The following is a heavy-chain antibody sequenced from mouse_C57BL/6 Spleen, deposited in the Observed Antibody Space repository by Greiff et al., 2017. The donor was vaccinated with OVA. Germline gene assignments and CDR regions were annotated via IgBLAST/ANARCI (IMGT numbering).Heavy chain of an antibody. CDR2: IDPSDSYT. V-gene: IGHV1-69*01. Sequence: QVQLQQPGAELVMPGASVKLSCKASGYTFTSYWMHWVKQRPGQGLEWIGEIDPSDSYTNYNQKFKGKSTLTVDKSSSTAYMQLSSLTSEASAVYYCASSSSYYAMDYWGQGTSVTVSS. CDR3: ASSSSYYAMDY. J-gene: IGHJ4*01. CDR1: GYTFTSYW. D-gene: IGHD1-1*01.